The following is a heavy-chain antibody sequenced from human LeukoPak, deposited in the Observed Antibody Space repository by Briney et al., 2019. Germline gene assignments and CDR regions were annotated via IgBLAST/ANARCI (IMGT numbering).Heavy chain of an antibody. J-gene: IGHJ5*02. CDR1: GGTFSSYA. CDR2: IIPIFGTA. V-gene: IGHV1-69*05. Sequence: SVKVSCKASGGTFSSYAISWVRQAPGQGLEWMGGIIPIFGTANYAQKFQGRVTITTDKSTSTAYMELSSLRSEDTAVYYCARVNIVVVPAAPTRGWFDPWGQGTLVTVSS. CDR3: ARVNIVVVPAAPTRGWFDP. D-gene: IGHD2-2*01.